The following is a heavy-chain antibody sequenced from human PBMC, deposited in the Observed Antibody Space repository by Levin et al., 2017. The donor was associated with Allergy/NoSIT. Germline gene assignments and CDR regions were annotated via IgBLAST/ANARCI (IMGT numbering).Heavy chain of an antibody. V-gene: IGHV4-59*01. CDR3: ARLGGSPLNWFDP. CDR1: GGSISSYY. CDR2: IYDSVST. D-gene: IGHD1-26*01. J-gene: IGHJ5*02. Sequence: PSQTLSLTCTFSGGSISSYYWSWIRQPPGKGLEWIGYIYDSVSTNYNPSLKSRVTISVDTSKNQFSLKLSSVTAADTAVYYCARLGGSPLNWFDPWGQGTLVTVSS.